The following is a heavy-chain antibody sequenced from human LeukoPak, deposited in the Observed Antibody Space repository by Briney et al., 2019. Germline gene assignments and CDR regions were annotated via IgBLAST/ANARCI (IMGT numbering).Heavy chain of an antibody. V-gene: IGHV4-59*12. D-gene: IGHD3-22*01. CDR3: ASQTIDYYDSSGYLPH. J-gene: IGHJ4*02. CDR1: GGSISSYY. Sequence: SETLSLTCTVSGGSISSYYWSWIRQPPGKGLEWIGYIYYSGSTNYNPSLKSRVTISVDTSKNQFSLKLSSVTAADTAVYYCASQTIDYYDSSGYLPHWGQGTLVTVSS. CDR2: IYYSGST.